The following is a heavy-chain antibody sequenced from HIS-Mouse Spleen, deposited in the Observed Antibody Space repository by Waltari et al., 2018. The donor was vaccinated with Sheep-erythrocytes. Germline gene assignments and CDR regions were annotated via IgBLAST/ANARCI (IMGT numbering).Heavy chain of an antibody. CDR3: ARFRLQSGYSYGLDY. CDR1: GYTFTGYY. V-gene: IGHV1-2*02. CDR2: INPNSGGT. J-gene: IGHJ4*02. D-gene: IGHD5-18*01. Sequence: QVQLVQSGAEVKKPGASVKVSCKASGYTFTGYYMHWVRQAPGQGLEWMGWINPNSGGTNYAQKFQGRVTMTRDTSISTAYMELSRLRSDDTAVYYCARFRLQSGYSYGLDYWGQGTLVTVSS.